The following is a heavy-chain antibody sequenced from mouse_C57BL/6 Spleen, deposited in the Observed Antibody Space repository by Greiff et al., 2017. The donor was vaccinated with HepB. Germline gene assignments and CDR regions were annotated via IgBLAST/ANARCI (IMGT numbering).Heavy chain of an antibody. D-gene: IGHD1-1*01. CDR2: ISSGSSTI. CDR1: GFTFSDYG. V-gene: IGHV5-17*01. J-gene: IGHJ4*01. CDR3: ARLATVVATRMDY. Sequence: EVHLVESGGGLVKPGGSLKLSCAASGFTFSDYGMHWVRQAPEKGLEWVAYISSGSSTIYYADTVKGRFTISRDNAKNTLFLQMTSLRSEDTAMYYCARLATVVATRMDYWGQGTSVTVSS.